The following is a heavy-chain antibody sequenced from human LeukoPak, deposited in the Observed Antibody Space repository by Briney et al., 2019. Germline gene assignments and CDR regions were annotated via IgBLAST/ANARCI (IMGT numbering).Heavy chain of an antibody. V-gene: IGHV3-21*01. CDR2: ISGDSSGNYI. Sequence: KTGGSLRLSCVASGFSFSLYSMNWVRQAPGKGLKWASTISGDSSGNYIDYADSVKGRFTISRDNAKNSVFLQMNGLRDDDTAVYYCTREGGVGSWGQGTLVSVSS. CDR3: TREGGVGS. J-gene: IGHJ5*01. CDR1: GFSFSLYS. D-gene: IGHD3-16*01.